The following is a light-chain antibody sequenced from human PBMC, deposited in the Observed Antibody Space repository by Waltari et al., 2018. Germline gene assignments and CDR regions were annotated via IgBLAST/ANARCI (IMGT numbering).Light chain of an antibody. V-gene: IGLV1-47*01. CDR3: AAWDDSLSGRV. Sequence: QSVLTQPPSASGTPGQRVTISCSGSRSNIGSNYVYWYQQLPGTAPKLLIYRNKPRPSGVPDRCAGSKSGTSASLAISGLRSEDEADYYCAAWDDSLSGRVFGGGTKVTVL. J-gene: IGLJ3*02. CDR2: RNK. CDR1: RSNIGSNY.